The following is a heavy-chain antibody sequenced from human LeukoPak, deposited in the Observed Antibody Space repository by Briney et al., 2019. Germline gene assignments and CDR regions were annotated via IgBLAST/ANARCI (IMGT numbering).Heavy chain of an antibody. CDR1: GGSISSCY. CDR3: ARHGGMATMPGDFDY. J-gene: IGHJ4*02. Sequence: SETLSLTCTVSGGSISSCYWSWIRQPPGKGLEWIGYIYYSGSTNYNPSLKSRVTISVDTSKNQFSLKLSSVTAADTAVYYCARHGGMATMPGDFDYWGQGTLVTVSS. V-gene: IGHV4-59*08. D-gene: IGHD5-12*01. CDR2: IYYSGST.